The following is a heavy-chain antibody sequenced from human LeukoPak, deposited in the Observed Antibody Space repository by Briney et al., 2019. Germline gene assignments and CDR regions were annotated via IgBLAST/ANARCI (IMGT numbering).Heavy chain of an antibody. J-gene: IGHJ4*02. CDR2: INHSGST. V-gene: IGHV4-34*01. D-gene: IGHD6-13*01. CDR1: GGSFSGYY. CDR3: ARLGIAAAARFDY. Sequence: SETLSLTCAVYGGSFSGYYWSWIRQPPGKGLEWIGEINHSGSTNYNPSLKSRVTISVDTSKNQFSLKLSSVTAADTAVYYCARLGIAAAARFDYWGQGALVTVSS.